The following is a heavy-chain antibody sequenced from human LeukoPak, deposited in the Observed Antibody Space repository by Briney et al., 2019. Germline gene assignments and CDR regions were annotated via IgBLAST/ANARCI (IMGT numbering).Heavy chain of an antibody. D-gene: IGHD3-9*01. CDR3: ARLGYYDILTGPKEPNWFDP. J-gene: IGHJ5*02. CDR1: GYSFTSYW. CDR2: IDPSDSYT. Sequence: GESLKISCKGSGYSFTSYWISWVRQMPGKGLEWMGRIDPSDSYTNYSPSFQGHVTISADKSISTAYLQWGSLKASDTAMYYCARLGYYDILTGPKEPNWFDPWGQGTLVTVSS. V-gene: IGHV5-10-1*01.